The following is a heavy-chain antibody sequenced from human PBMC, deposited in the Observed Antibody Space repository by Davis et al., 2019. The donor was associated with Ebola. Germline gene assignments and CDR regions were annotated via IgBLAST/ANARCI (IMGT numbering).Heavy chain of an antibody. CDR3: ARNSTTSPDYSHSYYGMDV. Sequence: PSETLSLTCTVSGGSISSGTHYWSWIRQPAGKGLEWIGHIYGGGSTNYNPSLKSRVAISLDRSNNQVSLRLSAVTAADTAVYYCARNSTTSPDYSHSYYGMDVWGPGTTVTVSS. D-gene: IGHD2/OR15-2a*01. CDR2: IYGGGST. J-gene: IGHJ6*02. CDR1: GGSISSGTHY. V-gene: IGHV4-61*09.